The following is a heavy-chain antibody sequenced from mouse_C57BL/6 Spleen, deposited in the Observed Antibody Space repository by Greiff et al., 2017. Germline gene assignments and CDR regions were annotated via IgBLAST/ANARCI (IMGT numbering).Heavy chain of an antibody. Sequence: QVQLQQSGPELVKPGASVKISCKASGYAFSSSWMNWVKQRPGKGLEWIGRIYPGDGDTNYNGKFKGKATLTADKSSSTAYMQLSSLTSEDSAVYFCARSAYYKYFDYWGQGTTLTVSS. J-gene: IGHJ2*01. CDR1: GYAFSSSW. CDR3: ARSAYYKYFDY. V-gene: IGHV1-82*01. D-gene: IGHD2-12*01. CDR2: IYPGDGDT.